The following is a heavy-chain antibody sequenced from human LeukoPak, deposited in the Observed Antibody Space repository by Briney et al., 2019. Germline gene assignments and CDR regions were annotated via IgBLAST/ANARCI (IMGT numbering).Heavy chain of an antibody. CDR2: INPNSGGT. CDR1: GYTFTGYY. Sequence: GASVKVSCKASGYTFTGYYMHWVRQAPGQGLEWMGWINPNSGGTNYAQKFQGRVTMTRDTSIRTAYMELSRLRSDDTAVYYCATYYYDSSGYYYWSSYYYYYGMDVWGQGTTVTVSS. J-gene: IGHJ6*02. V-gene: IGHV1-2*02. D-gene: IGHD3-22*01. CDR3: ATYYYDSSGYYYWSSYYYYYGMDV.